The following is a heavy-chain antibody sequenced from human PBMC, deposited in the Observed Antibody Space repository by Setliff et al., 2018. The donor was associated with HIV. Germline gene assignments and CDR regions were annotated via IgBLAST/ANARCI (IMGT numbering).Heavy chain of an antibody. J-gene: IGHJ6*03. CDR1: GFRFRSYA. V-gene: IGHV3-33*08. Sequence: LKISCAASGFRFRSYAMSWVRQAPGKGLEWVAVIWYDGSNKYYADSVKGRFTISRDDAEKSVYLQMNSLRAEDTAVYYCARAGVVEGYYYYYYMDVWGKGTTVTVSS. D-gene: IGHD2-15*01. CDR3: ARAGVVEGYYYYYYMDV. CDR2: IWYDGSNK.